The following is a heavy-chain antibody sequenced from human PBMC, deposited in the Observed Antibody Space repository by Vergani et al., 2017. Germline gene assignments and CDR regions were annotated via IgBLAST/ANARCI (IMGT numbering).Heavy chain of an antibody. CDR3: ARSHLDVVRGVISWFDP. CDR1: GGSFSGYY. V-gene: IGHV4-34*10. J-gene: IGHJ5*02. D-gene: IGHD3-10*01. CDR2: INHSGST. Sequence: QVQLQESGPGLVKPSETLSLTCTVYGGSFSGYYWSWIRQPPGKGLEWIGEINHSGSTNYNPSLKSRVTISVDTSKNQFSLKLSSVTAADTAVYYCARSHLDVVRGVISWFDPWGQGTLVTVSS.